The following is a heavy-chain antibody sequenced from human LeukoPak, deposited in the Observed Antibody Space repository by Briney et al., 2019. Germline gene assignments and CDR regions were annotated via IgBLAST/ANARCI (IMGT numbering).Heavy chain of an antibody. J-gene: IGHJ6*03. Sequence: GGSLRLSFAASGFTFRNYAMNWVRQAPGKGLEWVSSIAATSGSTYYADSVKGRFSISRDNAKNTLYLQMNSLRSEDTAVYYCARTKYQLPPGGMNYYYYYMDVRGKGTTVTVSS. CDR2: IAATSGST. CDR3: ARTKYQLPPGGMNYYYYYMDV. V-gene: IGHV3-23*01. D-gene: IGHD2-2*01. CDR1: GFTFRNYA.